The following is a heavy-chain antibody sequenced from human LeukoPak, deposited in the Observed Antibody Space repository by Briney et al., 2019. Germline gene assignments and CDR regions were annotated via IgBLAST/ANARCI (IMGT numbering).Heavy chain of an antibody. V-gene: IGHV1-69*01. CDR3: ARGGYSYGLHEVPFDY. D-gene: IGHD5-18*01. J-gene: IGHJ4*02. Sequence: ASVKVSCKASGGTFSSYAISWVRQAPGQGLEWMGGIIPIFGTANYAQKFQGRVTITADESTSTAYMELSSLRSEDTAVYYCARGGYSYGLHEVPFDYWGQGTLVTVSS. CDR2: IIPIFGTA. CDR1: GGTFSSYA.